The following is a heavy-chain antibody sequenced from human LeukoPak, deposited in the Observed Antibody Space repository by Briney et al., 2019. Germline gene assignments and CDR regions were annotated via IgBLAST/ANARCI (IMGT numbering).Heavy chain of an antibody. CDR3: ARDLVTVTKGFDI. J-gene: IGHJ3*02. D-gene: IGHD4-17*01. V-gene: IGHV4-59*11. CDR1: TDSFSSHY. CDR2: ISYIGST. Sequence: PSETLSLTCAVSTDSFSSHYWTWIRQPPGKGLEWIGYISYIGSTNYNPSLKSRVTISIDTSKNQFSLKLSSVTAADTAVYYCARDLVTVTKGFDIWGQGKMVSVSS.